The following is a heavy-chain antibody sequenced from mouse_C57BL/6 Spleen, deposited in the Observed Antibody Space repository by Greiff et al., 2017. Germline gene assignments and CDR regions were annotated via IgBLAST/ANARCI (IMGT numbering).Heavy chain of an antibody. CDR1: GYTFTDYY. Sequence: VQLKQSGPELVKPGASVKISCKASGYTFTDYYMNWVKQSHGKSLEWIGDINPNNGGTSYNQKFKGKATLTVDKSSSTAYMELRSLTSEDSAVYYCARSDYDGGGYWGQGTTLTVSS. D-gene: IGHD2-4*01. CDR3: ARSDYDGGGY. J-gene: IGHJ2*01. V-gene: IGHV1-26*01. CDR2: INPNNGGT.